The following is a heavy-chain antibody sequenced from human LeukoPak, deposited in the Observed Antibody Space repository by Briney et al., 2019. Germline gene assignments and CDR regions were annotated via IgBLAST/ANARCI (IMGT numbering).Heavy chain of an antibody. V-gene: IGHV4-39*07. D-gene: IGHD1-26*01. CDR1: GDSISSARNY. CDR2: IYSSGST. J-gene: IGHJ4*02. CDR3: ARNQWELYYFDY. Sequence: PSETLSLTCSVSGDSISSARNYWGWIRQSPGKGLEWLASIYSSGSTHSNPSLKSRVTISVDKSKNQFSLKLSSVTAADTAVYYCARNQWELYYFDYWGQGTLVTVSS.